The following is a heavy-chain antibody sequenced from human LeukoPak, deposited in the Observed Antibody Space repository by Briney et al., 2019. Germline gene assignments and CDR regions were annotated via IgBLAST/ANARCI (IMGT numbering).Heavy chain of an antibody. D-gene: IGHD5-24*01. V-gene: IGHV3-7*01. CDR1: GFTFGTHY. J-gene: IGHJ4*02. Sequence: GGSLRLSCAASGFTFGTHYMNWVRQAPGKGLEWVANINQDGSETYYVDSVKGRFTISRDNAKNSLYLQMNTLRVEDTAVHYCARGFNNAYNYAWGQGTLVTVSS. CDR3: ARGFNNAYNYA. CDR2: INQDGSET.